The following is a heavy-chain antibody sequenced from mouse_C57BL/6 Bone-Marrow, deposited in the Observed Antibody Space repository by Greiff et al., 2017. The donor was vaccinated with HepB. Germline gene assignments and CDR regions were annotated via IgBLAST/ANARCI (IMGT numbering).Heavy chain of an antibody. CDR3: TTDDRLAWFAY. CDR1: GFNIKDDC. CDR2: IDPENGDT. V-gene: IGHV14-4*01. Sequence: VQLQQSGAELVRPGASVKLSCTASGFNIKDDCMHWVKQRPEQGLEWIGWIDPENGDTEYASKFQGKATITADISSNTAYLQLSSLTSEDTAVYYCTTDDRLAWFAYWGQGTLVTVSA. D-gene: IGHD2-3*01. J-gene: IGHJ3*01.